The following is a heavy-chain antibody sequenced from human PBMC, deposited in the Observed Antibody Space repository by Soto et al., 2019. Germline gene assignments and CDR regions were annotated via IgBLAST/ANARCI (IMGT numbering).Heavy chain of an antibody. Sequence: SQTLSLTCAISGDSVSSNSAAWNWIRQSPSRGLEWLGRTYFRSKWHYGYAVSVRSRITIKPDTSKNQFSLQLNSVTPEDTAVYYCARSDQWLTTWGQGTLVTVSS. J-gene: IGHJ5*02. D-gene: IGHD6-19*01. V-gene: IGHV6-1*01. CDR2: TYFRSKWHY. CDR1: GDSVSSNSAA. CDR3: ARSDQWLTT.